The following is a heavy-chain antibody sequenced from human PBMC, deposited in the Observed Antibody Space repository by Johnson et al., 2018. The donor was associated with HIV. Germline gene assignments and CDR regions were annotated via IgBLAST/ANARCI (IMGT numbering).Heavy chain of an antibody. J-gene: IGHJ3*02. CDR2: ISSKGGST. CDR3: ARASALVI. V-gene: IGHV3-64*07. Sequence: VQLVESGGGLVQPGGSLRLSCVGSGFTFSSYAMYWVRQAPGKGLEYVSAISSKGGSTYSADSVKGRFTISRDNSRNTLYLQMGSLRPEDMAVYYCARASALVIWGQGTMVTVSS. CDR1: GFTFSSYA.